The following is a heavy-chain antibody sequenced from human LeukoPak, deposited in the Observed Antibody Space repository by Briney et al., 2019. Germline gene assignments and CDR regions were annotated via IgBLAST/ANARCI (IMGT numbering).Heavy chain of an antibody. CDR1: GFTFSSYS. CDR2: ISSSSSYI. V-gene: IGHV3-21*01. J-gene: IGHJ4*02. Sequence: KAGRSLRLSCAASGFTFSSYSMNWVRQAPGKGLEWVSSISSSSSYIYYADSVKGRFTISRDNAKNSLYLQMNGLRAEDTAVYYCARWYSGSQYFDHWGQGTLVTVSS. D-gene: IGHD1-26*01. CDR3: ARWYSGSQYFDH.